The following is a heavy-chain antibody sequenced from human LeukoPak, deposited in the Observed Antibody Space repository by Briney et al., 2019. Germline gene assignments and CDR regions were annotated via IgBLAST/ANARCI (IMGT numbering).Heavy chain of an antibody. CDR1: GGSISSGSYY. Sequence: SETLSLTCTVSGGSISSGSYYWSWNRQPAGKGLEWIGRIYTSGSTNYNPSLKSRVTISVDTSKNQFSLKLSSVTAADTAVYYCARDFVAGPYDWFDPWGQGTLVTVSS. CDR3: ARDFVAGPYDWFDP. V-gene: IGHV4-61*02. CDR2: IYTSGST. J-gene: IGHJ5*02. D-gene: IGHD6-19*01.